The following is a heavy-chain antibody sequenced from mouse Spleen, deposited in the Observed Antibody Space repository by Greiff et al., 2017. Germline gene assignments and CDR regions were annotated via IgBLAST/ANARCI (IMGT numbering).Heavy chain of an antibody. V-gene: IGHV1-18*01. CDR1: GYTFTDYN. J-gene: IGHJ2*01. Sequence: EVKLMESGPELVKPGASVKIPCKASGYTFTDYNMDWVKQSHGKSLEWIGDINPNNGGTIYNQKFKGKATLTVDKSSSTAYMELRSLTSEDTAVYYCARYGYFLDYWGQGTTLTVSS. CDR3: ARYGYFLDY. CDR2: INPNNGGT. D-gene: IGHD2-3*01.